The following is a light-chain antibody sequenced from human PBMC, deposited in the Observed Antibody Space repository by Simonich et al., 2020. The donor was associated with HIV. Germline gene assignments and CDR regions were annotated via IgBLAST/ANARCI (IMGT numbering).Light chain of an antibody. CDR1: QSVLYSSNNKNY. J-gene: IGKJ1*01. V-gene: IGKV4-1*01. CDR3: HQYSSTPQT. CDR2: WAS. Sequence: DIVMTQSPDSLAVSLGERATINCKSSQSVLYSSNNKNYLAGYQQKPGQRPKLLIYWASTRESGVPDRFSGSGSGTDFTLTISSLQAEDVAVYYCHQYSSTPQTFGQGTKVEIK.